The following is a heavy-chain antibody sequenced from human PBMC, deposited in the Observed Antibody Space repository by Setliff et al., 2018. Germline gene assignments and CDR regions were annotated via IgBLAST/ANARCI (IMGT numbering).Heavy chain of an antibody. J-gene: IGHJ4*02. V-gene: IGHV4-34*01. Sequence: SGTLTLTCAVYGVSFSGYYWNWIRQPPGKGLEWVGEINHRGSTNYNPSLKSRLTISVDTSKDQFSLKVISMTAADTAVYYCARGRNIAARLLDSWGQGTLVTVSS. CDR3: ARGRNIAARLLDS. D-gene: IGHD2-15*01. CDR2: INHRGST. CDR1: GVSFSGYY.